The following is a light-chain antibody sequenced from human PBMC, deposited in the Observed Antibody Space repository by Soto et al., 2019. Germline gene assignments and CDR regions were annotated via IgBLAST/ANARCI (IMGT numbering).Light chain of an antibody. CDR1: QSVLYSSNNKNY. J-gene: IGKJ1*01. V-gene: IGKV4-1*01. CDR2: WAS. CDR3: QQYYSTPRT. Sequence: DIVMTQSPDSLAVSLGKRATINCKSRQSVLYSSNNKNYLAWYQQKPGQPPKLLIYWASTRESGVPDRFSGSGSGTDFTLTISSLQAEDVAVYYCQQYYSTPRTFGQGTKVDIK.